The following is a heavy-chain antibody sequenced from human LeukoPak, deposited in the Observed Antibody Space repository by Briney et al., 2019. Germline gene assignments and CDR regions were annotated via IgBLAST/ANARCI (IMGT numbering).Heavy chain of an antibody. CDR2: ISGSGGST. D-gene: IGHD6-13*01. Sequence: GGSLRLSCAASGFTFSSYAMSWVRQAPGKGLEWVSAISGSGGSTYYADSVKGRFTISRDNSKNTLHLQMNSLRAEDTAVYYCAKTPRRLAAAGPAYYFDYWGQGTLVTVSS. CDR1: GFTFSSYA. J-gene: IGHJ4*02. V-gene: IGHV3-23*01. CDR3: AKTPRRLAAAGPAYYFDY.